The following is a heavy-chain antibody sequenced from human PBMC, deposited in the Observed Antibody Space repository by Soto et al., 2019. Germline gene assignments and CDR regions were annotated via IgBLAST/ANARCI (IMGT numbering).Heavy chain of an antibody. V-gene: IGHV3-15*01. CDR1: GFTFSNAW. CDR2: IKSKTDGCTT. J-gene: IGHJ6*02. CDR3: ARDKVVPAAIDYYGMDV. D-gene: IGHD2-2*01. Sequence: GGSLRLSCAASGFTFSNAWVSWVRQSPGKGLEWVGRIKSKTDGCTTDYADSVKGRFTISRDNAKNSLYMQMNSLRAEDTAVYYCARDKVVPAAIDYYGMDVWGQGTTVTVSS.